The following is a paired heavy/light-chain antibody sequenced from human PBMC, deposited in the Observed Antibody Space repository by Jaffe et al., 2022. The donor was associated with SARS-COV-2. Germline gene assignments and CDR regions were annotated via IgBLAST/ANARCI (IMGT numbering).Heavy chain of an antibody. Sequence: EVQLVESGGGLVQPGGSLRLSCAASEFTFSAYGMTWVRQAPGKGLEWVAYIKQDGSEKYYVDSVKGRFTISRDNAKNSLYLQMDSLRAEDTAVYYCARDPIRGDGYNFDHWGQGTLVTVSS. D-gene: IGHD5-18*01. CDR2: IKQDGSEK. V-gene: IGHV3-7*03. CDR1: EFTFSAYG. CDR3: ARDPIRGDGYNFDH. J-gene: IGHJ4*02.
Light chain of an antibody. CDR3: QQPNTFPLT. CDR1: QGIRSR. Sequence: DIQMTQSPSSVSASVGDRVTITCRASQGIRSRLDWYQQKPGKAPKLLIYGATSLQSGVPSRFSGSGSGTDFTLTISSLQPEDFATYYCQQPNTFPLTFGGGTKVEIK. CDR2: GAT. V-gene: IGKV1D-12*01. J-gene: IGKJ4*01.